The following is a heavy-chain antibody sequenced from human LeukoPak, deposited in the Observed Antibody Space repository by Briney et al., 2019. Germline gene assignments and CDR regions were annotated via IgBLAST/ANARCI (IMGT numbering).Heavy chain of an antibody. CDR2: INPNSGGT. D-gene: IGHD1-20*01. V-gene: IGHV1-2*02. CDR3: ARDISQYNWNYVGY. CDR1: GYTFTGYY. J-gene: IGHJ4*02. Sequence: ASVKVSCKASGYTFTGYYMHWVRQAPGQGLEWMGWINPNSGGTNCAQKFQGRVTMTRDTSISTAYMELSRLRFDDTAVYCCARDISQYNWNYVGYWGQGTLVTVSS.